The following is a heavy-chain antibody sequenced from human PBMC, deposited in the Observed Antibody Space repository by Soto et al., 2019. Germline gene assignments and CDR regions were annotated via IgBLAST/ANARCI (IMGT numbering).Heavy chain of an antibody. J-gene: IGHJ4*02. Sequence: ESGGGVVQPGRSLRLSCAASGFTFSSYAMHWVRQAPGKGLEWVAVISYDGSNKYYADSVKGRFTISRDNSKNTLHLQMNSLRAEDTAVYYCAREDGGGRPIDYWGQGTLVTVSS. D-gene: IGHD6-25*01. V-gene: IGHV3-30-3*01. CDR1: GFTFSSYA. CDR3: AREDGGGRPIDY. CDR2: ISYDGSNK.